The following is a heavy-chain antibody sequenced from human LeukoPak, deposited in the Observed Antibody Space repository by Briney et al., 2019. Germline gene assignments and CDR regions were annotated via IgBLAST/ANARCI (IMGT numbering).Heavy chain of an antibody. CDR3: ARGAEYFQH. Sequence: SETLSLTCTVSGGSISSGDYYWRWIRQHPGKGLEWIGYIYYCGSTYYNPSLKSRVTISVDTSKNQFSLKLSSVTAADTAVYYCARGAEYFQHWGQGTLVTVSS. CDR1: GGSISSGDYY. J-gene: IGHJ1*01. V-gene: IGHV4-31*03. CDR2: IYYCGST.